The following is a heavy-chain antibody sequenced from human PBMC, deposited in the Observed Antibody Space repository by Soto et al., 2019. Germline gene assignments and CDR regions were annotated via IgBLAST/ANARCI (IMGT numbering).Heavy chain of an antibody. CDR3: AKEGLSSPFIFAGNYFDY. J-gene: IGHJ4*02. CDR1: GFTFSSYG. V-gene: IGHV3-30*18. D-gene: IGHD3-16*02. Sequence: PGGSLRLSCAASGFTFSSYGMHWVRQAPGKGLEWVAVISYDGSNKYYADSVKGRFTISRDNSKNTLYLQMNSLRAEDTAVYYCAKEGLSSPFIFAGNYFDYWGQGTLVTVSS. CDR2: ISYDGSNK.